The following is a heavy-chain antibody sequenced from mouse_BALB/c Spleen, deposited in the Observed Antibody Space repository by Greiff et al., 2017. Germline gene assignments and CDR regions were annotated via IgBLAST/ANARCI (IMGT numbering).Heavy chain of an antibody. CDR3: ARDFGDAMDY. V-gene: IGHV2-4-1*01. CDR1: GFSLTSYG. Sequence: QVQPKESGPGLVQPSQSLSITCTVSGFSLTSYGVHWVRQSPGKGLEWLGVIWSGGSTDYNAAFISRLSISKDNSKSQVFLKMNSLQTDDTARYYCARDFGDAMDYWGQGTSVTVSS. CDR2: IWSGGST. J-gene: IGHJ4*01.